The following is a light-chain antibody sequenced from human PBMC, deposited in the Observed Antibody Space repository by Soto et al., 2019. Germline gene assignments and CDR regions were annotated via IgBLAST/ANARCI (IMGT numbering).Light chain of an antibody. J-gene: IGKJ5*01. CDR3: QQYNSYPIT. CDR1: QGISNY. V-gene: IGKV1-5*03. Sequence: DIQMTQSQSSLSASVGDRVTITCRASQGISNYLAWYQQKPGKVPKLLIYKASTLKSGVPSRFSGSGSGTEFTLTISSLQPDDFATYYCQQYNSYPITVGQGTRLEIK. CDR2: KAS.